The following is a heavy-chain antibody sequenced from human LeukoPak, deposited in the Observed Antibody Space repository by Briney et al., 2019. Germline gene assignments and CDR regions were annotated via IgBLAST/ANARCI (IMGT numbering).Heavy chain of an antibody. CDR2: ISPRSGDS. V-gene: IGHV1-2*02. CDR3: ARRGYDYIYDY. J-gene: IGHJ4*02. Sequence: ASVKVSCKASGYTFSDFYMHWVRQAPGQGLEWMAWISPRSGDSDNAQRFQGRVIMTRDTSINTVYLELSSLRSDDTAIYYCARRGYDYIYDYWGQGTLVTVSS. D-gene: IGHD4-11*01. CDR1: GYTFSDFY.